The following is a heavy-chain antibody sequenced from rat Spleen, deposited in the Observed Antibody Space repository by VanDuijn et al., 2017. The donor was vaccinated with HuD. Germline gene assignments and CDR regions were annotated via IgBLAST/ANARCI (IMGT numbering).Heavy chain of an antibody. CDR3: AKDLDYGPDY. D-gene: IGHD1-11*01. CDR1: GFTFSNYD. CDR2: ISTGGGNT. Sequence: EVQLVESGGDLVQPGRSVKLSCAASGFTFSNYDMAWVRQAPTKGLEWVASISTGGGNTYYRDSVKGRFTISRDNAKNTLYLQMDSLRSEDTATYYCAKDLDYGPDYWGQGVMVTVSS. V-gene: IGHV5-25*01. J-gene: IGHJ2*01.